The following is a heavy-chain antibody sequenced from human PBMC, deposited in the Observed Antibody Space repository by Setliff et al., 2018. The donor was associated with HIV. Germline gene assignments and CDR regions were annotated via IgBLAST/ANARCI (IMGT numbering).Heavy chain of an antibody. D-gene: IGHD3-16*02. V-gene: IGHV1-69*13. J-gene: IGHJ3*02. CDR1: GGTFSSFG. Sequence: SVKVSCKASGGTFSSFGISWVRQAPGQGLEWMGGITPMFGTAKYAQKFQGRVTITADESTSTVYMEMSSLRSEDTAVYYCARVVALTYYDYIWGSYQDDFEIWGQGTMVTVSS. CDR2: ITPMFGTA. CDR3: ARVVALTYYDYIWGSYQDDFEI.